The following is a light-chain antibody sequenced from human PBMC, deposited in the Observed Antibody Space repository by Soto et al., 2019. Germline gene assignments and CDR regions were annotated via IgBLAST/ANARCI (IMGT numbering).Light chain of an antibody. Sequence: DIQMTQSPSSLSASVGDRVTITCRASESISRHLNWYQQKPGKAPKILIYAASSLQNGVPSRFRGSGSRTEFTLTITNLQPEDFATYYCQQTYSTLSITFGQGTRLDI. V-gene: IGKV1-39*01. CDR2: AAS. CDR1: ESISRH. J-gene: IGKJ5*01. CDR3: QQTYSTLSIT.